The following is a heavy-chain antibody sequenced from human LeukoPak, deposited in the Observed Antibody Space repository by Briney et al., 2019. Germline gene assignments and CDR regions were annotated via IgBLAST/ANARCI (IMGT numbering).Heavy chain of an antibody. CDR3: ATVGTTSTPKLAVAGYFDY. V-gene: IGHV1-24*01. J-gene: IGHJ4*02. CDR2: FDPEDGET. CDR1: GYTLTELS. Sequence: EASVKVSCKVSGYTLTELSMHWVRQAPGKGLEWMGGFDPEDGETIYAQKFQGRVTMTEDTSTDTAYMELSSLRSEDTAVYYCATVGTTSTPKLAVAGYFDYWGQGTLVTVSS. D-gene: IGHD6-19*01.